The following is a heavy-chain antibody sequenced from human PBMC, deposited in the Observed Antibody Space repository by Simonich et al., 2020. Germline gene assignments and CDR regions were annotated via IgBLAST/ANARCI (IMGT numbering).Heavy chain of an antibody. J-gene: IGHJ4*02. CDR1: GFTFSSCA. D-gene: IGHD6-6*01. CDR3: ARDLGSSYYFDY. Sequence: GGGVVQPGRSLRLSCAASGFTFSSCAMHWVHQAPGKGLEWVAVISYDGSNKYYADSVKGRFTISRDNSKNTLYLQMNSLRAEDTAVYYCARDLGSSYYFDYWGQGTLVTVSS. CDR2: ISYDGSNK. V-gene: IGHV3-30*07.